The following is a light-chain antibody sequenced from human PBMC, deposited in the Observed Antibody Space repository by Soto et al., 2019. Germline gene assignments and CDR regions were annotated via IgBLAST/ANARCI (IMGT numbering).Light chain of an antibody. CDR2: GAS. CDR1: QSVSLS. J-gene: IGKJ2*01. CDR3: QQYGNFPYT. V-gene: IGKV3-15*01. Sequence: EIVLTQSPATLSVSLGHSATLSCRASQSVSLSLAWYQMRPGQPPRLLIYGASTRATDIPARFSGSGSGTDFTLTISSLQSEDFAVYYCQQYGNFPYTFGQGTKLEIK.